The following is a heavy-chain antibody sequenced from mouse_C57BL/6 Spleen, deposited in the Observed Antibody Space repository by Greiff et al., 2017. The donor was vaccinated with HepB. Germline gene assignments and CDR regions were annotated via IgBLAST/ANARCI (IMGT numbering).Heavy chain of an antibody. Sequence: EVQLQESGPGLVKPSQSLSLTCSVTGYSITSGYYWNWIRQFPGNKLEWMGYISYDGSNNYNPSLKNRISITRDTSKNQFFLKLNSVTTEDTATYYCARDDYYGSSFPAYWGQGTLVTVSA. CDR2: ISYDGSN. J-gene: IGHJ3*01. CDR1: GYSITSGYY. D-gene: IGHD1-1*01. CDR3: ARDDYYGSSFPAY. V-gene: IGHV3-6*01.